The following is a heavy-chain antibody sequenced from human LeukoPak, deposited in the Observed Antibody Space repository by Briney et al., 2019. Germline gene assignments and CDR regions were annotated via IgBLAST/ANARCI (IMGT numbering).Heavy chain of an antibody. Sequence: PSETLSLTCAVYGGSFSGYYWSWIRQPPGKGLEWIGEINHSGSTNYNPSLKSRVTISVDTSKNQFSLKLSSVTAADTAVYYCARGRSSGSYRTTTLDYWGQGTLVTVFS. D-gene: IGHD3-10*01. CDR2: INHSGST. V-gene: IGHV4-34*01. CDR1: GGSFSGYY. J-gene: IGHJ4*02. CDR3: ARGRSSGSYRTTTLDY.